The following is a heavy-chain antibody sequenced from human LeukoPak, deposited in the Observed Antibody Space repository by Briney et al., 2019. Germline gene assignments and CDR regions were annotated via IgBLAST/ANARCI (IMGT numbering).Heavy chain of an antibody. V-gene: IGHV3-48*03. CDR3: ARSPLAAAGTLFYYYYYMDV. CDR2: ISSSGSTI. Sequence: GGSLRLSCAASGFTFSSYEMNWVRQAPGKGLEWVSYISSSGSTIYYADSVKGRFTISRDNAKNSLYLQMNSLRAEDTAVYYCARSPLAAAGTLFYYYYYMDVWGKGTAVTISS. D-gene: IGHD6-13*01. CDR1: GFTFSSYE. J-gene: IGHJ6*03.